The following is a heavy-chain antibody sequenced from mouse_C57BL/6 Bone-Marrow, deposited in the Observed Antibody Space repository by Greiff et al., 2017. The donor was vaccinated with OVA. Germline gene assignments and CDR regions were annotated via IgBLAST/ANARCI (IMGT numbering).Heavy chain of an antibody. CDR2: IDPENGDT. J-gene: IGHJ2*01. CDR3: ISDGNLDY. V-gene: IGHV14-4*01. Sequence: EVQLQQSGAELVRPGASVKLSCTASGFNIKDDYMHWVKQRPEQGLEWIGWIDPENGDTEYASKFQGKATITADTSSTTAYLQLSGLTSEDSAVEYCISDGNLDYWGQGTTLTVSS. CDR1: GFNIKDDY. D-gene: IGHD2-1*01.